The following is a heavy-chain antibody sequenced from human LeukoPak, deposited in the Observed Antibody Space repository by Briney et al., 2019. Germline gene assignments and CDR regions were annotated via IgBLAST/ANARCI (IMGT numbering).Heavy chain of an antibody. D-gene: IGHD3-22*01. J-gene: IGHJ4*02. V-gene: IGHV4-34*01. CDR2: INHSGST. CDR1: GGSFSGYY. Sequence: SETLSLTCAVYGGSFSGYYWSWIRQPPGKGLEWIGEINHSGSTNYNPSLKSRVTISVDTPKNQFSLKLSSVTAADTAVYYCATSARDSSGYPYYFDYWGQGTLVTVSS. CDR3: ATSARDSSGYPYYFDY.